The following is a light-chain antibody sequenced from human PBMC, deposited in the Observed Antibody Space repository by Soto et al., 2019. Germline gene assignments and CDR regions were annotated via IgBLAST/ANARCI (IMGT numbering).Light chain of an antibody. CDR1: QSVSSSY. CDR2: GAS. J-gene: IGKJ5*01. CDR3: QQYGTSEII. Sequence: EIVLTQSPGTLSLSPGERATLSCRASQSVSSSYLAWYQQKPGQAPRLLIYGASSRATGIPDRFSGSGSGTDFTLTISRLETEDFAVFYCQQYGTSEIIFGRGTRLEI. V-gene: IGKV3-20*01.